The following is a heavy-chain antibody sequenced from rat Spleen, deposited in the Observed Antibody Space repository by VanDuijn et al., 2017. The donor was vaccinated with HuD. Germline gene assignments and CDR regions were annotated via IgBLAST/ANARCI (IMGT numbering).Heavy chain of an antibody. D-gene: IGHD1-10*01. CDR3: ARWNNYVAY. CDR1: AYSITSSYR. Sequence: EVQLQESGPGLVKPSQSLSLTCSVAAYSITSSYRWNWIRQFPGNKLEWMGYINSAGSTNYNPSLKSRISITRDTSKNQFFLQVNSVTTQDTATYYCARWNNYVAYWGQGTLVTVSS. J-gene: IGHJ3*01. V-gene: IGHV3-3*01. CDR2: INSAGST.